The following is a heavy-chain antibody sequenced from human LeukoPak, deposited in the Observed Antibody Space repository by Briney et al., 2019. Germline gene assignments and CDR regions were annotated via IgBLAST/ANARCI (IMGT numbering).Heavy chain of an antibody. D-gene: IGHD6-19*01. CDR2: ISYDGSNK. Sequence: GGSLRLSCAASGFTFSSYAMHWVRQAPGKGLEWVAVISYDGSNKYYADSVKGRFTISRDNSKNTLYPQMNSLRAEDTAVYYCARDGGSGWACFDYWGQGTLVTVSS. CDR1: GFTFSSYA. V-gene: IGHV3-30-3*01. CDR3: ARDGGSGWACFDY. J-gene: IGHJ4*02.